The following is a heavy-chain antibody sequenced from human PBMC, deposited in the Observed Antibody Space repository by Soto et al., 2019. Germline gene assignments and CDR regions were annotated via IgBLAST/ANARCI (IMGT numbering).Heavy chain of an antibody. D-gene: IGHD3-22*01. J-gene: IGHJ4*02. CDR2: INPYGGAA. V-gene: IGHV1-46*01. Sequence: QVQLVQSGAEVKKPGASVKVSCKASGYTFTSTWMHWVRQAPGQGLELMGIINPYGGAATYAEKFQGRVTLTRDTSAATDYREPSRLRSEDTAMYYCARERSHGSDYWWLEYWGQGAQVSVSS. CDR1: GYTFTSTW. CDR3: ARERSHGSDYWWLEY.